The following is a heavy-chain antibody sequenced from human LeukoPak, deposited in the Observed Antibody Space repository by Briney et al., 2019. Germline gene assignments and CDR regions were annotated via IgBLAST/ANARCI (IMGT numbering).Heavy chain of an antibody. CDR1: GFTFSSYG. CDR3: ARDDYGDYGCGY. J-gene: IGHJ4*02. Sequence: PGGSLRLSCAASGFTFSSYGMHWVRQAPGKGLEWVAVIWYDGSNEYYADSVKGRFTISRDNSKNTLYLQMNSLRAGDTAVYYCARDDYGDYGCGYWGQGTLVTVSS. D-gene: IGHD4-17*01. CDR2: IWYDGSNE. V-gene: IGHV3-33*01.